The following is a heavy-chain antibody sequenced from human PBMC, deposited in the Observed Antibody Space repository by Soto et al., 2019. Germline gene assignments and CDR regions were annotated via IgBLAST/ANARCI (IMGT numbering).Heavy chain of an antibody. Sequence: GSLRISCAASPFTFSRNGMHWVRQALGKEQVWVSRLNSDGSATTYADSVKGRFTISRDNVKNTLYLQMCSLRAEDTALYYCAVEGLYGSGWYSPYYYYGMDVGGQGT. V-gene: IGHV3-74*01. D-gene: IGHD6-19*01. CDR2: LNSDGSAT. CDR1: PFTFSRNG. CDR3: AVEGLYGSGWYSPYYYYGMDV. J-gene: IGHJ6*02.